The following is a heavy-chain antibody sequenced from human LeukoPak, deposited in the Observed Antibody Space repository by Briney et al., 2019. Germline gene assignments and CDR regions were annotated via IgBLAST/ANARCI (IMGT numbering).Heavy chain of an antibody. CDR1: GYTLTSYG. J-gene: IGHJ5*02. CDR3: ARCVVPAAPFDP. Sequence: GASVKVSCKASGYTLTSYGISWVRQAPGQGLEWMGWINPNSGGTNYAQKFQGRVTMTRDTSISTAYMELSRLRSDDTAVYYCARCVVPAAPFDPWGQGTLVTVSS. CDR2: INPNSGGT. V-gene: IGHV1-2*02. D-gene: IGHD2-2*01.